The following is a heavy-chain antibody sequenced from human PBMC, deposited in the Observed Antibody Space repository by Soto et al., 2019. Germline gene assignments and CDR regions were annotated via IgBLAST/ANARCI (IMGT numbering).Heavy chain of an antibody. Sequence: QVQLVQSGAEVKKPGSSVKVSCKASGGTFSSYTISWVRQAPGQGLEWMGRIIPILGIANYAQKFQGRVTITADKSTSTAYMELSSPRSEDTAVYYCARVTVRGVNDYWGQGTLLTVSS. J-gene: IGHJ4*02. CDR1: GGTFSSYT. CDR2: IIPILGIA. V-gene: IGHV1-69*02. CDR3: ARVTVRGVNDY. D-gene: IGHD3-10*01.